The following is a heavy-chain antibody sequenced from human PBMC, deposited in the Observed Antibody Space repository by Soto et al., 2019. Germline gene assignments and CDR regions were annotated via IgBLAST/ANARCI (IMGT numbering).Heavy chain of an antibody. V-gene: IGHV1-18*01. J-gene: IGHJ6*02. Sequence: ASVKVSCKASGYAFSTFGLSWVRQAPGQGLEWMGWINAYNGKTYCAQNFQGRVTMTTDTSTSTGHMELRSLRSDDTAVYYCARVLISMIRGVIGSYYYYGMDVWGQGTTVTVSS. CDR1: GYAFSTFG. CDR3: ARVLISMIRGVIGSYYYYGMDV. D-gene: IGHD3-10*01. CDR2: INAYNGKT.